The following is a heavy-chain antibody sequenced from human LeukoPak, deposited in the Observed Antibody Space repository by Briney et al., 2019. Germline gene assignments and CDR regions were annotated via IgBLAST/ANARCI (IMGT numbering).Heavy chain of an antibody. CDR3: ARDKPRGSYYGSIFDS. CDR1: EFTFSDYY. V-gene: IGHV3-11*04. D-gene: IGHD1-26*01. CDR2: ISSSGSTI. J-gene: IGHJ4*02. Sequence: GGSLILSCAASEFTFSDYYMSWIRQAPGKGLEWVSYISSSGSTIYYADSVKGRFTISRDNAKNSLYLQMNSLRAEDTAEYYCARDKPRGSYYGSIFDSWGQGTLVTVSS.